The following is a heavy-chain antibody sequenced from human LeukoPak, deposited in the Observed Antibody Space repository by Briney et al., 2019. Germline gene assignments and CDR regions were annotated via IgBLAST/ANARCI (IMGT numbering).Heavy chain of an antibody. CDR1: GFSFNNYD. Sequence: PGGSLRLSCAASGFSFNNYDMHWVRHATGKGLEWVSAIGLAGDTYYPGSVKGRFTISRDDAKNSLFLQMNNLSAGDTAVYYCARGVDYYYYLDVWGKGTTVTVSS. J-gene: IGHJ6*03. CDR2: IGLAGDT. V-gene: IGHV3-13*01. CDR3: ARGVDYYYYLDV. D-gene: IGHD2-15*01.